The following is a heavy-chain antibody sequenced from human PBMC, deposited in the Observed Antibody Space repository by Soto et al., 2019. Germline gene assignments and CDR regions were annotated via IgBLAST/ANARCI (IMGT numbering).Heavy chain of an antibody. CDR1: GFTFSSYG. CDR3: AKEYSSGWSE. D-gene: IGHD6-19*01. CDR2: ISYDGSNK. V-gene: IGHV3-30*18. Sequence: QVQLVESGGGVVQPGRSLRLSCAASGFTFSSYGMHWVRQAPGKGLEWVAVISYDGSNKYYADSVKGRFTISRDNSKNTLYLQMNSLRAEDMAVYYGAKEYSSGWSEWGQGTLVTVSS. J-gene: IGHJ4*02.